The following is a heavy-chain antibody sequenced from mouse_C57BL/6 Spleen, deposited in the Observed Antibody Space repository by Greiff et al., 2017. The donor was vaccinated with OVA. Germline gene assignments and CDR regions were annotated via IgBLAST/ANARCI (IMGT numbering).Heavy chain of an antibody. CDR3: ARLGIYYYSSRNAMDY. CDR1: GYSFTGYF. V-gene: IGHV1-20*01. J-gene: IGHJ4*01. Sequence: EVQLQQSGPELVKPGDSVKISCKASGYSFTGYFMNWVMQSHGKSLEWIGRINPYNGATFYNQKFKGKATLTVDKSSSPAHMELRSLTSEDSAVYYSARLGIYYYSSRNAMDYWGQGTSVTVSS. CDR2: INPYNGAT. D-gene: IGHD1-1*01.